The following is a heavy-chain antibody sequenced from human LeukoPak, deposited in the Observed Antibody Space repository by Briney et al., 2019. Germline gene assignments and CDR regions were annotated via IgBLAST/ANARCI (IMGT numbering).Heavy chain of an antibody. CDR1: GGSISSGGYY. Sequence: SETLSLTCTVSGGSISSGGYYWSWIRQHPGKGLEWIGYIYYSGSTYYNPSLKSRVTISVDTSKNQVSLKLIAVTAADTAVYYCARENWNYGEDFWGQGALVTVSS. D-gene: IGHD1-7*01. CDR3: ARENWNYGEDF. CDR2: IYYSGST. J-gene: IGHJ4*02. V-gene: IGHV4-31*03.